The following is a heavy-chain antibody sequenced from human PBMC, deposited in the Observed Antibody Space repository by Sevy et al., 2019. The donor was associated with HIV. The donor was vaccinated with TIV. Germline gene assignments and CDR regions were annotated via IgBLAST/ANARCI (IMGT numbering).Heavy chain of an antibody. Sequence: SESLSLTCTVSGGSISSYYWSWIRQPPGKGLEWIGYIHYSGSTNYNPSLKSRVSISVDLSKNQFSLKLTSMTAADTALYYCAVAGTPGTFGGVLNNWFDPWGQGTLVTVSS. CDR2: IHYSGST. J-gene: IGHJ5*02. D-gene: IGHD3-16*01. CDR1: GGSISSYY. CDR3: AVAGTPGTFGGVLNNWFDP. V-gene: IGHV4-59*01.